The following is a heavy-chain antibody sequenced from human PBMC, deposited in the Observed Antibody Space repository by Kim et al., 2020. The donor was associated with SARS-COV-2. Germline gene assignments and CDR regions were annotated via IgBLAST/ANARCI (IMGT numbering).Heavy chain of an antibody. CDR1: GVTLANFP. J-gene: IGHJ6*03. D-gene: IGHD3-10*01. Sequence: GGSLRLSCSASGVTLANFPMTWIRQPQGRGLNGFSPLMVGGGAPSSAAPVRGGFTISRDNSKSTLSLQLNTLRVEDTAVYYCVAFASGKYMTVHSSYYYMDVWGEGTTVTVSS. CDR3: VAFASGKYMTVHSSYYYMDV. CDR2: LMVGGGAP. V-gene: IGHV3-23*01.